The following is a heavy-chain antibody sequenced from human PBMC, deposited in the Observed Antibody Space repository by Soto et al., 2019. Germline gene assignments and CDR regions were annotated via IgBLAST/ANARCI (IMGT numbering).Heavy chain of an antibody. D-gene: IGHD6-19*01. CDR2: ISYDGSNK. J-gene: IGHJ4*02. CDR3: AKDLGHSSGWYFRNYFDY. CDR1: GFTFSSYG. V-gene: IGHV3-30*18. Sequence: LRLSCAASGFTFSSYGMHWVRQAPGKGLEWVAVISYDGSNKYYADSVKGRFTISRDNSKNTLYLQMNSLRAEDTAVYYCAKDLGHSSGWYFRNYFDYWGQGTLVTVSS.